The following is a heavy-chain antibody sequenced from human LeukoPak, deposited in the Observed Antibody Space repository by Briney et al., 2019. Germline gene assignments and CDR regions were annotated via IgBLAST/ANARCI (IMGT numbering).Heavy chain of an antibody. V-gene: IGHV1-3*01. CDR3: ARGYYYGSGTYEFGFDY. CDR1: GYTFTSYA. Sequence: ASVKVSCKASGYTFTSYAMHWVRQAPGQRLEWMGWINAGNGNTKYSQKFKGRVTITRDTSASTAYMELSSLRSEDTAVYYCARGYYYGSGTYEFGFDYWGQGTLVTVSS. J-gene: IGHJ4*02. CDR2: INAGNGNT. D-gene: IGHD3-10*01.